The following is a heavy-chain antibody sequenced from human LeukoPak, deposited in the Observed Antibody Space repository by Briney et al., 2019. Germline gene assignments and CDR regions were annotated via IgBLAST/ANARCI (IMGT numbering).Heavy chain of an antibody. CDR2: ISAYNGNT. D-gene: IGHD2-2*01. Sequence: GASVKVSCKASGYTFTSYGISWVRQAPGQGLEGMGWISAYNGNTNYAQKLQGRVTMTTDTSTSTAYMELRSLRSDDTAVYYCARYCSSTSCYGGMNWFDPWGQGTLVTVSS. V-gene: IGHV1-18*01. J-gene: IGHJ5*02. CDR1: GYTFTSYG. CDR3: ARYCSSTSCYGGMNWFDP.